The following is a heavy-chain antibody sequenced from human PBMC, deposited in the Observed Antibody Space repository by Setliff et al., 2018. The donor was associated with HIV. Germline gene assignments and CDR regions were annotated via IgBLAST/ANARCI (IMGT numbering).Heavy chain of an antibody. Sequence: PSETLSLTCTVSGDSISTYCWIWIRQPPGKRLEWIGNIYTSGSTNYNPSLKSRVTISVDTCKNQFSLKLSSVTAADTALYYCARHSDFWSEDAFDIWGQGTMVTVSS. V-gene: IGHV4-4*09. CDR2: IYTSGST. CDR3: ARHSDFWSEDAFDI. D-gene: IGHD3-3*01. J-gene: IGHJ3*02. CDR1: GDSISTYC.